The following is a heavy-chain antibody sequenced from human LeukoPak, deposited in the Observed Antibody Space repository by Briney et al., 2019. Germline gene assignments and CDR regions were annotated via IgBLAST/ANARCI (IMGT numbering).Heavy chain of an antibody. CDR1: GFTFTNNF. CDR3: TREEWFGGPFDY. D-gene: IGHD3-10*01. J-gene: IGHJ4*02. Sequence: PGGSLRLSCAASGFTFTNNFMSWVRQAPGKGLQWVANIEQGGNEKYYVDSVKGRFTISRDNAKNLLYLQMNSLRAEDTAVYYCTREEWFGGPFDYWGQGTRVTVSS. CDR2: IEQGGNEK. V-gene: IGHV3-7*01.